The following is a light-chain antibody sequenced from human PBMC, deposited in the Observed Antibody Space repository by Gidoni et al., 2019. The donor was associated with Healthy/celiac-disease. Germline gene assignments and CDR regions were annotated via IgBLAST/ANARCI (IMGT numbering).Light chain of an antibody. V-gene: IGKV3-20*01. CDR3: QQYDSSQWT. CDR2: GAS. Sequence: EIVLTQSPGTLSLSPGERATLSCRASQSVSSSYLAWYQQKPGQAPRLLIYGASSRATGLPDRFSGSGSGTDFTLTISRLEPEDFAVYYCQQYDSSQWTFGQGTKVEIK. J-gene: IGKJ1*01. CDR1: QSVSSSY.